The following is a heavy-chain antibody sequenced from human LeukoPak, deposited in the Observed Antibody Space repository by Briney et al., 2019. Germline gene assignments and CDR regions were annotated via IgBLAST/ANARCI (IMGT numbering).Heavy chain of an antibody. CDR1: GGTFSSYA. V-gene: IGHV1-69*04. Sequence: SVKVSCKASGGTFSSYAISWVRQAPGQGLEWMGRIIPILGIANYARKYQGRVTITADKSTSTAYMELSSLRSEDTAVYYCARTDEIAAPIDYWGQGTLVTVSS. D-gene: IGHD6-13*01. CDR2: IIPILGIA. J-gene: IGHJ4*02. CDR3: ARTDEIAAPIDY.